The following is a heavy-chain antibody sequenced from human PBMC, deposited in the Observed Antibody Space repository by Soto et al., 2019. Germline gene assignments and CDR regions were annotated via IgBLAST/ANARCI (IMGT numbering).Heavy chain of an antibody. CDR2: ISWNSGSI. CDR1: GFTFDDYA. V-gene: IGHV3-9*01. J-gene: IGHJ3*02. D-gene: IGHD1-7*01. Sequence: GGSLRLSCAASGFTFDDYAMHWVRQAPGKGLEWVSGISWNSGSIGYADSVKGRFTISRDNAKNSLYLQMNSLRAEDTAVYYCAKIMSELELRDAFDIWGQGTMVTVSS. CDR3: AKIMSELELRDAFDI.